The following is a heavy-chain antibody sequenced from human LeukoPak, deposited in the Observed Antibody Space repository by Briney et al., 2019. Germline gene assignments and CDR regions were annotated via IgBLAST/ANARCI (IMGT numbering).Heavy chain of an antibody. D-gene: IGHD3-22*01. CDR1: GYTFTSYY. J-gene: IGHJ4*02. CDR3: ARPKLPNYYDSSGYYPLFDY. CDR2: INPSGGST. Sequence: ASVKVSCKASGYTFTSYYMHWVRQAPGQVLEWMGIINPSGGSTSYAQKFQGRVTMTRDTSTSTVYMELSSLGSEDTAVYYCARPKLPNYYDSSGYYPLFDYWGQGTLVTVSS. V-gene: IGHV1-46*01.